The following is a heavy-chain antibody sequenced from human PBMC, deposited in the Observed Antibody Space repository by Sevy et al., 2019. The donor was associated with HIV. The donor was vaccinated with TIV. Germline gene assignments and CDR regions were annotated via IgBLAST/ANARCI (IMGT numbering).Heavy chain of an antibody. J-gene: IGHJ4*02. CDR3: ATEGRSDEWYRD. Sequence: GGSLRLSCAASGFTFSNAWMSWVRQAPGKGLEWVGRIKRKSDGGTTDYAAPVKGRFTISRDDSENTLYLQMNSLKTEDAGVYYGATEGRSDEWYRDWGQGTLVTVSS. CDR2: IKRKSDGGTT. D-gene: IGHD3-3*01. V-gene: IGHV3-15*01. CDR1: GFTFSNAW.